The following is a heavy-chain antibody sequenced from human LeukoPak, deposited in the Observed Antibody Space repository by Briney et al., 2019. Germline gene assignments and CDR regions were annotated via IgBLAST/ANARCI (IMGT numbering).Heavy chain of an antibody. CDR1: GGSISNYY. Sequence: SETLSLTCTVSGGSISNYYWSWIRQPPGKGLEWIGGINHSGTTNYNPSLKSRVTISVDTSKNQFSLKLKSVTAADTAVYYCARRHITMIETRVDWGQGTLVTVSS. J-gene: IGHJ4*02. D-gene: IGHD3-22*01. V-gene: IGHV4-34*01. CDR3: ARRHITMIETRVD. CDR2: INHSGTT.